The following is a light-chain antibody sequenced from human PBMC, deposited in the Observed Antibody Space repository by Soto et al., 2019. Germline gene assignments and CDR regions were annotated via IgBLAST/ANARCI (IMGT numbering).Light chain of an antibody. CDR2: SNN. CDR3: AAWDDSLNGPV. Sequence: QSVLTQPPSASGTPGQRVTISCSGGSSNIGSNTVNWYQHLPGTAPKLLIYSNNQRPSGVPDRFSGSMSGTSASLAISGLQSEDEDDYYCAAWDDSLNGPVFGGGTKLTVL. J-gene: IGLJ2*01. CDR1: SSNIGSNT. V-gene: IGLV1-44*01.